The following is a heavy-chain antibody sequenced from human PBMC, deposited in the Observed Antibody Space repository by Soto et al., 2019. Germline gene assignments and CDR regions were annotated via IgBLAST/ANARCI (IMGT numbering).Heavy chain of an antibody. CDR1: GYRFTSYG. CDR3: ARDLYVPGNDYGMDV. V-gene: IGHV1-18*04. J-gene: IGHJ6*02. D-gene: IGHD3-10*02. CDR2: INAYNGNT. Sequence: QAQLVQSGAEVKKPGASVKVSCKTSGYRFTSYGISWVRQVPGQGLEWMGWINAYNGNTNYAQKVQGRVTITTETSTSTAYMELRSLTSVDTAVYYCARDLYVPGNDYGMDVWGQGTTVTVSS.